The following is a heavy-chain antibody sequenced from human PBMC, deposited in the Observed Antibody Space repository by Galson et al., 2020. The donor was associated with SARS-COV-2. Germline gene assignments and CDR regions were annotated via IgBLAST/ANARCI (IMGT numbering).Heavy chain of an antibody. J-gene: IGHJ6*02. CDR3: ARENGPYFYDMDV. V-gene: IGHV1-2*02. Sequence: ASVKVSCKASGYIFIGYYMHWVRQAPGEGLEWMGWINPNSGVTHYAQQFQGRVTMTRDTSISTVSLELSRLRSDDTAVYYCARENGPYFYDMDVWGQGTTVTVSS. CDR2: INPNSGVT. CDR1: GYIFIGYY.